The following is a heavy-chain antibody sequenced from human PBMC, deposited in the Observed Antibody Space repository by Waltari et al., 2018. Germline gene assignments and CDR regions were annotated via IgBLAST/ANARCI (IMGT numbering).Heavy chain of an antibody. CDR1: GFTFDALA. V-gene: IGHV3-9*01. Sequence: EVYLVESGGALVQPGRSLRLSCSDAGFTFDALAMPWVGQAPGKGLEWVSGISWNSDYRGYADSVKGRFTISRDNGKNTVYLQMNSLRPEDTALYYCTKAQYGYGGSYDWFDPWGQGTLVTVSS. CDR2: ISWNSDYR. CDR3: TKAQYGYGGSYDWFDP. D-gene: IGHD1-26*01. J-gene: IGHJ5*02.